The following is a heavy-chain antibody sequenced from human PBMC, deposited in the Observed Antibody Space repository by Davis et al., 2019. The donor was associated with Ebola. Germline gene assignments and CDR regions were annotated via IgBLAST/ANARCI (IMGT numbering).Heavy chain of an antibody. CDR3: ARGWGVVVVATTASIFDY. CDR2: ISYDGSNK. CDR1: GFTFSSYS. J-gene: IGHJ4*02. D-gene: IGHD2-15*01. V-gene: IGHV3-30*03. Sequence: GGSLRLSCAASGFTFSSYSMNWVRQAPGKGLEWVAVISYDGSNKYYADSVKGRFTISRDNSKNTLYLQMNSLRAEDTAVYYCARGWGVVVVATTASIFDYWGQGTLVTVSS.